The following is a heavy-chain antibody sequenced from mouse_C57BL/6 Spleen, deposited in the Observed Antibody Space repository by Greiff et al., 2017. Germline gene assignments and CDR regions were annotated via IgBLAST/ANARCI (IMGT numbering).Heavy chain of an antibody. J-gene: IGHJ2*01. D-gene: IGHD1-1*01. CDR3: ARSLITTVVAPIGY. CDR1: GFTFSSYA. CDR2: ISDGGSYT. V-gene: IGHV5-4*01. Sequence: EVQLVESGGGLVKPGGSLKLSCAASGFTFSSYAMSWVRQTPEKRLEWVATISDGGSYTYYPDTVKGRFTISRDNAKNNLYLQMSHLKSEDTAMYYCARSLITTVVAPIGYWGQGTTLTVPS.